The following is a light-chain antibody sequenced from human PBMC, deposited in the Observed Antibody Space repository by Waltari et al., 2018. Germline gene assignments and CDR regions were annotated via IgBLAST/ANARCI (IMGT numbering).Light chain of an antibody. CDR1: SANIRSKT. CDR3: AAWDDSLNGLV. CDR2: SNK. J-gene: IGLJ1*01. Sequence: QPVLTQPPSASGTPVQRVPIPLSASSANIRSKTVNRYQTLPGTAPQLLIYSNKQRASGVPDRFSGSKSGTSASLAISGLQSEDEADYYCAAWDDSLNGLVFGTGTKVTVL. V-gene: IGLV1-44*01.